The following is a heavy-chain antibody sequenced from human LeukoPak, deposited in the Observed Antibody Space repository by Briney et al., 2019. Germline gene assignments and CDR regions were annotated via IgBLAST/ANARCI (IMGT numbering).Heavy chain of an antibody. D-gene: IGHD3-22*01. V-gene: IGHV1-24*01. CDR2: FDPEDGET. CDR1: GYTLTELS. CDR3: ATVKTSGYGNYFDY. J-gene: IGHJ4*02. Sequence: ASVKVSCKVSGYTLTELSMHWGRQAPGKGHEWMGGFDPEDGETIYAQKCQGRVTMTEDTSTDTAYIEPSSLRSQATAVFYRATVKTSGYGNYFDYWGQGTLVTVSS.